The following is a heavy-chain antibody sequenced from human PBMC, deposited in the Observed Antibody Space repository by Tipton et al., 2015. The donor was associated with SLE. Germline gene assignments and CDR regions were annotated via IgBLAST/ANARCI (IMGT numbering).Heavy chain of an antibody. J-gene: IGHJ5*02. CDR2: IYYSGST. D-gene: IGHD1-14*01. CDR3: ARDSEADGWFDP. Sequence: TLSLTCTVSGGSISSYYWSWIRQPPGKGLEWSGYIYYSGSTKYNPSLKSRVTISVDTSKNQFSLKLSSVTAADTAVYYCARDSEADGWFDPWGQGTLVTVSS. V-gene: IGHV4-59*01. CDR1: GGSISSYY.